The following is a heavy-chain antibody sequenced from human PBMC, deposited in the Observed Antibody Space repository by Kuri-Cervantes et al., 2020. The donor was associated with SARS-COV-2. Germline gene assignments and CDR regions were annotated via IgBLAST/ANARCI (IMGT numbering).Heavy chain of an antibody. Sequence: ETLSLTCAASGFTFDDYGMSWVRQAPGKGLEWVSGINWNGGSTGYADSVKGRFTISRDNAKNSLYLQMDSLRAEDTAVYYCVREKGGWLQGDYWGQGTLVTVSS. CDR2: INWNGGST. J-gene: IGHJ4*02. CDR1: GFTFDDYG. CDR3: VREKGGWLQGDY. V-gene: IGHV3-20*04. D-gene: IGHD5-24*01.